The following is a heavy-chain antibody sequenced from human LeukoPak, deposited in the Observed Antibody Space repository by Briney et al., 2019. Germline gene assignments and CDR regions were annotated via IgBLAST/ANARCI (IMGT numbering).Heavy chain of an antibody. V-gene: IGHV3-7*01. CDR1: GFTFSHHW. CDR2: INLDGNKK. D-gene: IGHD3-16*01. J-gene: IGHJ4*02. CDR3: ATDWAWGGFDH. Sequence: PGGSLRLSCATSGFTFSHHWMSWVRQAPGKGLEWVANINLDGNKKYYVDSVKGRFTISRDNSKNTLYLQMNSLRAEDTAVYYCATDWAWGGFDHWGQGTLVSVSS.